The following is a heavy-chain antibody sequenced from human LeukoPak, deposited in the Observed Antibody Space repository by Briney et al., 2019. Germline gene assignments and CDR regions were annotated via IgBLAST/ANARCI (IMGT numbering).Heavy chain of an antibody. V-gene: IGHV4-39*01. Sequence: SETLSLTCTVAAGSINSSNYYWGWIRLPPGKGLEWIGTIYYSGSTYYNPSLKSRVTISVDTSKNQFSMKLSSVTAADTAVYYCARQYSNGWHHFAYWGQGTLVTVSS. D-gene: IGHD6-19*01. J-gene: IGHJ4*02. CDR1: AGSINSSNYY. CDR2: IYYSGST. CDR3: ARQYSNGWHHFAY.